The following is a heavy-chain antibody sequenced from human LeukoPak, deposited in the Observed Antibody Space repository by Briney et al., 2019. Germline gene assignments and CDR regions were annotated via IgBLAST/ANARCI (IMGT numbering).Heavy chain of an antibody. J-gene: IGHJ4*02. CDR3: VRSIKDIAVAGRGYYFDY. CDR2: INHSGST. CDR1: GGSFSGYY. D-gene: IGHD6-19*01. Sequence: SETLSLTCAVYGGSFSGYYWSWIRQPPGKGLEWIGEINHSGSTNYNPSLKSRVTISVDTSKNQFSLKLSSVTAADTAVYYCVRSIKDIAVAGRGYYFDYWGQGTLVTVSS. V-gene: IGHV4-34*01.